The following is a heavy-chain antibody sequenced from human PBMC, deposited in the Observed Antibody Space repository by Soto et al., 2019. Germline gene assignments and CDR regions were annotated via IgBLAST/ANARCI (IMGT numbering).Heavy chain of an antibody. CDR3: ARDRTIWFGELFDY. D-gene: IGHD3-10*01. V-gene: IGHV3-11*01. CDR1: GFTFSDYY. Sequence: TGGSLRLSCAASGFTFSDYYMSWIRQAPGKGLEWVSYISSSGSTIYYADSVKGRFTISRDNAKNSLYLQMNSLRAEDTAVYYCARDRTIWFGELFDYWGQGTLVTVSS. CDR2: ISSSGSTI. J-gene: IGHJ4*02.